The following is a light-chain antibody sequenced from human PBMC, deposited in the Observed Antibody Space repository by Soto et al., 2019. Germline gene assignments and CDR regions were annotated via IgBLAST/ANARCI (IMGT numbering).Light chain of an antibody. V-gene: IGKV3-20*01. J-gene: IGKJ2*01. Sequence: EVVLTQSPGTLSLSPGQRATLSCRASQSVTSSYLAWYQQKPGQAPRLLIYGASIRATGIPDGCSGSGSGADFTLTISRLEPEDFALFYCQHFDSSSYTFGQGTKLEI. CDR2: GAS. CDR1: QSVTSSY. CDR3: QHFDSSSYT.